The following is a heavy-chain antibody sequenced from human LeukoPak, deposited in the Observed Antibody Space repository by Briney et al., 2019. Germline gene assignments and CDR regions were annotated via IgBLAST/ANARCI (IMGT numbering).Heavy chain of an antibody. CDR3: AREGRAYYDYVWGSYRWDY. CDR1: GGSFSGYY. J-gene: IGHJ4*02. Sequence: RSSETLSLTCAVFGGSFSGYYWNWIRQPSGKGLEWIGQINPSRNTNYNPSLKSRVTISVDTSKKQFSLKPSSVTAADTAVYYCAREGRAYYDYVWGSYRWDYWGQGTLVTVSS. CDR2: INPSRNT. V-gene: IGHV4-34*01. D-gene: IGHD3-16*02.